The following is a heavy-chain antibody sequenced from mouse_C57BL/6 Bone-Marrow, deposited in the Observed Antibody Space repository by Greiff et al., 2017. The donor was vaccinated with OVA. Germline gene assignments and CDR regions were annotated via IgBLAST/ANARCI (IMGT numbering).Heavy chain of an antibody. V-gene: IGHV6-3*01. CDR3: TDYNGSSFDY. CDR1: GFTFSNYW. D-gene: IGHD1-1*01. J-gene: IGHJ2*01. CDR2: IRLKSDNYAT. Sequence: EVKLMESGGGLVQPGGSMKLSCVASGFTFSNYWMNWVRQSPEKGLEWVAQIRLKSDNYATHYAESVKGRFTISRDDSNISVYLQMNNLRAEDTGIYYCTDYNGSSFDYWGQGTTLTVSS.